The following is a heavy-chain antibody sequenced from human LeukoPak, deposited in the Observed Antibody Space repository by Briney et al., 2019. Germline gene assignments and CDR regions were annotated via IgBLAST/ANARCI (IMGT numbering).Heavy chain of an antibody. CDR2: MNPNSGNT. CDR3: ARGYCSSTSCYLTRSALDI. Sequence: GASVKVSCKASGYTFTSYDINWVRQATGQGLEWMGWMNPNSGNTGYAQKFQGRVTMTRNTSISTAYMELSSLRSEDTAVYYCARGYCSSTSCYLTRSALDIWGQGTMVTVSS. V-gene: IGHV1-8*01. J-gene: IGHJ3*02. CDR1: GYTFTSYD. D-gene: IGHD2-2*01.